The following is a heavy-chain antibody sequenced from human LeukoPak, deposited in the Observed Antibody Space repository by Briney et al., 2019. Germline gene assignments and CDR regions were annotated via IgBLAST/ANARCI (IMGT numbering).Heavy chain of an antibody. CDR3: ASHKDAFDI. J-gene: IGHJ3*02. CDR1: GASISSGGYS. CDR2: IYHSGRT. V-gene: IGHV4-30-2*01. Sequence: SETLSLTCAVSGASISSGGYSWSWIRQPPGRGLEWIGYIYHSGRTYYNPSLKSRVTISVDRSKNQFSLKLSSVTAADTGVYYCASHKDAFDIWGPGTMVSVSS.